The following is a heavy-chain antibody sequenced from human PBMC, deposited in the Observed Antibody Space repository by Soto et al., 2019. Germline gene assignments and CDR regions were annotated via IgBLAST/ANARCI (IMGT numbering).Heavy chain of an antibody. J-gene: IGHJ4*02. CDR2: ISGSGGST. D-gene: IGHD6-13*01. CDR1: GFTFSSYA. V-gene: IGHV3-23*01. CDR3: AKGTVAEAGTWIASFLVDFDY. Sequence: GGSLRLSCAASGFTFSSYAMSWVRQAPGRGLGWVSAISGSGGSTYYADSVKGRFTISRDNSKNTLYLQMNSLRAEDTAVYYCAKGTVAEAGTWIASFLVDFDYWGQGPLVTVYS.